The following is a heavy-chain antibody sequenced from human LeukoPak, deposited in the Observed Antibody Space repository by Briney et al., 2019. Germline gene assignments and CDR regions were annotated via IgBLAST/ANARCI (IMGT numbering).Heavy chain of an antibody. Sequence: ASVTVSCKASGYTFTGYYMHWVRQAPGQGLEWMGWINPNSGGTNYAQKFQGRVTMTRDTSISTAYMELSRLRSDDTAVYYCARNRVLRYFDWLPDNYYYYGMDVWGQGTTVTVSS. CDR2: INPNSGGT. D-gene: IGHD3-9*01. CDR1: GYTFTGYY. V-gene: IGHV1-2*02. J-gene: IGHJ6*02. CDR3: ARNRVLRYFDWLPDNYYYYGMDV.